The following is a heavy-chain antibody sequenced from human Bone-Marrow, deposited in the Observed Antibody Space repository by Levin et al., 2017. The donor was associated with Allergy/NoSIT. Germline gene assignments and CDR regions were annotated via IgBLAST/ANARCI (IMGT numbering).Heavy chain of an antibody. V-gene: IGHV1-2*02. J-gene: IGHJ4*02. CDR3: ARGGDVGVAGSIGLGY. CDR1: GYTFSGYF. Sequence: GESLKISCKTSGYTFSGYFVHWVRQAPGQGLEWMGWINPNSGDTKFARNFQGRVAMTRDTYLNTAYMEMNRLTSDDAAVYYCARGGDVGVAGSIGLGYWGQGSLVIVSS. CDR2: INPNSGDT. D-gene: IGHD6-19*01.